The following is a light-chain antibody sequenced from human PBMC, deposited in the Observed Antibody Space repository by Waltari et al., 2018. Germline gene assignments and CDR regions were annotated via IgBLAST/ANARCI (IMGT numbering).Light chain of an antibody. CDR3: QQRLTWPLT. V-gene: IGKV3-11*01. CDR2: DAS. J-gene: IGKJ4*01. Sequence: EIVLTQSPAILSLSPGERATLSCRASETVFNYVAWYQQRPGQAPRLLIYDASNRATGIPARFSGSGSGTDFALIISSLEPEDSALYYCQQRLTWPLTFGGGTKVEIK. CDR1: ETVFNY.